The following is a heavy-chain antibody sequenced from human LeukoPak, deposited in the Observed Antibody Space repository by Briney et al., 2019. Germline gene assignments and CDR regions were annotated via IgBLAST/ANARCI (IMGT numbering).Heavy chain of an antibody. J-gene: IGHJ4*02. CDR3: ARAAVGDAAFDY. Sequence: GASVEVFCRASGHPFTVYYMHWVRHAPRQGLEWMVWINPNSGGTNYAQKFQGWVTMTRDTSISTAYMELSRLRSADTDVYYCARAAVGDAAFDYWGQGTLVTVSS. CDR2: INPNSGGT. CDR1: GHPFTVYY. V-gene: IGHV1-2*04. D-gene: IGHD2-21*01.